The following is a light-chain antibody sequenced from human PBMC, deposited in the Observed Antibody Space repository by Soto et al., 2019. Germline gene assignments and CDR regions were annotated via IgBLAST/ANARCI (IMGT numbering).Light chain of an antibody. J-gene: IGKJ4*01. CDR1: QTISSW. Sequence: PSTLSGSVGYIVTITCRASQTISSWLAWYQQKPGKAPKLLIYKASSLESGVPSRFSGSGSGTEFTLTISSLQPDDFATYYCQQVKTYPRTFGGGTKVDIK. CDR3: QQVKTYPRT. V-gene: IGKV1-5*03. CDR2: KAS.